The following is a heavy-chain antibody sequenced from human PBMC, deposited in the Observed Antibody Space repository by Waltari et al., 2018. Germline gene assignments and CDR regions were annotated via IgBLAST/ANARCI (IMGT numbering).Heavy chain of an antibody. CDR1: GFTFSSYA. D-gene: IGHD6-6*01. CDR2: ISYDGSNK. Sequence: QVQLVESGGGVVQPGRSLRLSCAASGFTFSSYAMHWVRQAPGKGLEWVAVISYDGSNKYYADSVKGRFTISRDNAKNSLYLQMNSLRAEDTALYYCAKDSSIAARQFDYWGQGTLVTVSS. J-gene: IGHJ4*02. V-gene: IGHV3-30-3*01. CDR3: AKDSSIAARQFDY.